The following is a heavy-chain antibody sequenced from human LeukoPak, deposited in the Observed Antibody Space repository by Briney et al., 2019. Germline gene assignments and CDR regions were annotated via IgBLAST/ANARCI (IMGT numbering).Heavy chain of an antibody. J-gene: IGHJ4*02. V-gene: IGHV4-39*07. Sequence: SETLSLTCTVSGGSISSSSYYWGWIRQPPGKGLEWIGSIYYSGSTYYNPSLKSRVTISVDTSKNQFSLKLSSVTAADTAVYYCARLGVELGRGYDYWGQGTLVTVSS. D-gene: IGHD7-27*01. CDR1: GGSISSSSYY. CDR3: ARLGVELGRGYDY. CDR2: IYYSGST.